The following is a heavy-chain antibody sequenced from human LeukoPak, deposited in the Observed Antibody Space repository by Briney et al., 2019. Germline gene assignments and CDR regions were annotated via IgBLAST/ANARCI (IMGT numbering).Heavy chain of an antibody. V-gene: IGHV4-4*07. CDR1: GGSISSYY. CDR2: IYTSGST. CDR3: ARDGEYSSSWYPYYYFDY. D-gene: IGHD6-13*01. J-gene: IGHJ4*02. Sequence: KPSETLSLTCTVSGGSISSYYWSWVRQPAGKGLEWIGRIYTSGSTHYNPSLKSRVTMSVDTSKNQFSLKLSSLTAADTAVYYCARDGEYSSSWYPYYYFDYWGQGTLVTVSS.